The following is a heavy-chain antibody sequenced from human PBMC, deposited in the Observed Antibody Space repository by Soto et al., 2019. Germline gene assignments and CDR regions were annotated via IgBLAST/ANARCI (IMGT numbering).Heavy chain of an antibody. J-gene: IGHJ4*02. CDR3: ARLHRYDYVWGSYRSYFDY. CDR2: TYPGDSDT. Sequence: GESLKISCKGSGYSFTSYWIGWVRQMPGKGLEWMGITYPGDSDTRYSPSFQGQVTISADKSISTAYLQWSSLKASDTAMYYCARLHRYDYVWGSYRSYFDYWGQGTLVTVSS. D-gene: IGHD3-16*02. V-gene: IGHV5-51*01. CDR1: GYSFTSYW.